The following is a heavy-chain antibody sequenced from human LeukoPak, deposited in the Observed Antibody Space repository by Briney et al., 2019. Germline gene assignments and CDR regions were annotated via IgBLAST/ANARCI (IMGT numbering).Heavy chain of an antibody. CDR2: ISYDGSNK. J-gene: IGHJ4*02. Sequence: GRSLRLSCAASGFTFSSYAMHWVRQAPGKGLEWVAVISYDGSNKYYADSVKGRFTISRDNPKNTLYLQMNSLRAEDTAVYYCAREDYYDSSGYDWGQGTLVTVSS. CDR1: GFTFSSYA. D-gene: IGHD3-22*01. V-gene: IGHV3-30-3*01. CDR3: AREDYYDSSGYD.